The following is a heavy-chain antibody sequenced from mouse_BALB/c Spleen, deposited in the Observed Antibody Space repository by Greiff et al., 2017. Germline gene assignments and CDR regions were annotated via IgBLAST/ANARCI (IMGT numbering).Heavy chain of an antibody. D-gene: IGHD1-1*01. Sequence: QVQLKESGAELVRPGASVTLSCKASGYTFTDYEMHWVKQTPVHGLEWIGAIDPETGGTAYNQKFKGKATLTADKSSSTAYMELRSLTSEDSAVYYCTRVPSYGSSSPYFDDWGQGTTLTVSS. J-gene: IGHJ2*01. CDR2: IDPETGGT. V-gene: IGHV1-15*01. CDR3: TRVPSYGSSSPYFDD. CDR1: GYTFTDYE.